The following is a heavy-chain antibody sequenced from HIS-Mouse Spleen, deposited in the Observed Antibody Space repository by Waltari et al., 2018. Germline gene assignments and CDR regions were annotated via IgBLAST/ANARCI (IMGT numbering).Heavy chain of an antibody. D-gene: IGHD3-10*01. CDR2: ISWDGGST. Sequence: EVQLVESGGVVVQPGGSLRLSCAASGFPFDDYAIPLVLQAPGKGLEWVSLISWDGGSTYYADSVKGRFTISRDNSKNSLYLQMNSLRAEDTALYYCAKDRDGSGSYSDYWGQGTLVTVSS. CDR1: GFPFDDYA. J-gene: IGHJ4*02. V-gene: IGHV3-43D*03. CDR3: AKDRDGSGSYSDY.